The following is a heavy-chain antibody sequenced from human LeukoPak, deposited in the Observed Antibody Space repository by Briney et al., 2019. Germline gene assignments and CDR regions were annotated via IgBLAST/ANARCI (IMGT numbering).Heavy chain of an antibody. D-gene: IGHD3-3*01. CDR3: AKDAIFGIVRFDN. V-gene: IGHV3-23*01. CDR2: ISGSGDTT. Sequence: GGSLRLSCVASGFTFSTYAMSWVRQAPGKGLEWVSVISGSGDTTFYADSVKVRFTISRDDSKNTLYLQMNSLRAEDTALYYCAKDAIFGIVRFDNWGQGTLVTVSS. CDR1: GFTFSTYA. J-gene: IGHJ4*02.